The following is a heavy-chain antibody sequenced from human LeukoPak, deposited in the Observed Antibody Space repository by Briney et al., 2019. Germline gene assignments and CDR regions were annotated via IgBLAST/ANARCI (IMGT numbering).Heavy chain of an antibody. CDR3: ARGRDIVVVVAATTPAHFDY. Sequence: PSQTLSLTCTVSGGSISSGGYYWSWIRQHPGKGLEWIGYIYYSGSTYYNPSLKSRVTISVDTSKNQFSLKLSSVTAADTAVYYCARGRDIVVVVAATTPAHFDYWGQGTLVTVSS. V-gene: IGHV4-31*03. CDR2: IYYSGST. J-gene: IGHJ4*02. CDR1: GGSISSGGYY. D-gene: IGHD2-15*01.